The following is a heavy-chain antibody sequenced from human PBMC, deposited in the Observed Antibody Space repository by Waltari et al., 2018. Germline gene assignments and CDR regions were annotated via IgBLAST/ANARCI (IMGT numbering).Heavy chain of an antibody. CDR3: ARRHLTDDFWSGYSDQYDY. CDR1: GYSFTSYW. J-gene: IGHJ4*02. Sequence: EVQLVQSGAEVKKPGESLQISCKGSGYSFTSYWIGWVRQMPGKGLEWMGIIYPGDSDTSYSPSFQGQVTISADKSISTAYLQWSSLKASDTAMYYCARRHLTDDFWSGYSDQYDYWGQGTLVTVSS. D-gene: IGHD3-3*01. CDR2: IYPGDSDT. V-gene: IGHV5-51*03.